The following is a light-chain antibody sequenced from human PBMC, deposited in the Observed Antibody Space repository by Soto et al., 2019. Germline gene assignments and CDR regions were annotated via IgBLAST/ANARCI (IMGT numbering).Light chain of an antibody. CDR3: QQYNNWPPWT. CDR2: GAS. Sequence: VMTQSPATLSVSPGERATLSCRASQSVSSNLAWYQQKPGQAPRLLIYGASTRATGIPARLSGSGSGTEFSLSISSLQSEDFVVYYCQQYNNWPPWTFGQGTKVEIK. V-gene: IGKV3-15*01. J-gene: IGKJ1*01. CDR1: QSVSSN.